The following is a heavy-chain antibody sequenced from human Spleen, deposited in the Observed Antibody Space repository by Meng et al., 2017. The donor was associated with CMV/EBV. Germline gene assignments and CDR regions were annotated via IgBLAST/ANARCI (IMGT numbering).Heavy chain of an antibody. CDR3: ARGGGPARYYYSYGMDV. J-gene: IGHJ6*02. Sequence: SETLSLTCAVSGGSISSSNWWSWVRQPPGKGLEWIGEIYHSGSTNYNPSLKSRVTISVDTSKNQFSLKLSSVTAADTAVYYCARGGGPARYYYSYGMDVWGQGTTVTVSS. CDR1: GGSISSSNW. V-gene: IGHV4-4*02. D-gene: IGHD3-16*01. CDR2: IYHSGST.